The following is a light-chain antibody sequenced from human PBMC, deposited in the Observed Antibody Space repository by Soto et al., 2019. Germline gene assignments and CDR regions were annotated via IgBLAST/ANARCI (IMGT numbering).Light chain of an antibody. CDR1: SSNIGSNT. CDR2: SYN. J-gene: IGLJ1*01. CDR3: AAWDDSLNGYV. V-gene: IGLV1-44*01. Sequence: QSVLTQPPSASGTPGQRVTISCSGSSSNIGSNTVNWYQQLPGTAPKLLIYSYNQRPSGVPDRFSRSKSVTSASLAISGLQSEDEADYYCAAWDDSLNGYVFGPGTKVTVL.